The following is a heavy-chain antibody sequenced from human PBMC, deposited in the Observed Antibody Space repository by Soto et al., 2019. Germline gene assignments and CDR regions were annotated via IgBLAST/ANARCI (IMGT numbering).Heavy chain of an antibody. D-gene: IGHD1-1*01. CDR1: GFTLSNYE. V-gene: IGHV3-48*03. J-gene: IGHJ4*02. Sequence: GGYLRLSCAASGFTLSNYEMSWVRQGPGKELEWLSYISGDGSTTQHAGPVKGRFTVSRDNAKNSLYLQMNSLRAEDTAVYYCAREALTYPGSIRHSDYWGTGPLVTLSS. CDR3: AREALTYPGSIRHSDY. CDR2: ISGDGSTT.